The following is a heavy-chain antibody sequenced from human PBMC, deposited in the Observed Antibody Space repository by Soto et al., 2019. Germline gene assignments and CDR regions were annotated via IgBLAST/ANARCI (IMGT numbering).Heavy chain of an antibody. CDR1: RGTFIGYA. J-gene: IGHJ6*02. V-gene: IGHV1-69*13. CDR3: ATDTYYDILTGYPHYYYGMDV. D-gene: IGHD3-9*01. Sequence: SVQVSFRASRGTFIGYAISWVRQAPGQGLEWMEGIIPIFGTPNYAQKCQGRVTITADESTSTAYMELSSLRSEDTAVYYCATDTYYDILTGYPHYYYGMDVWGQGTTVTVSS. CDR2: IIPIFGTP.